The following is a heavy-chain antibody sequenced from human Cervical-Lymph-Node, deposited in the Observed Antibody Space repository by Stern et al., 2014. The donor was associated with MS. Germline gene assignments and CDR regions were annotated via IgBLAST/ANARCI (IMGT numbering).Heavy chain of an antibody. J-gene: IGHJ6*02. CDR2: LYWDDDK. CDR1: GFSLSSVGVG. CDR3: AHSLGAFGMDV. V-gene: IGHV2-5*02. Sequence: EEPGPTLVKPTQTLTLTCTFSGFSLSSVGVGVGWVRQPPGKALEWLGLLYWDDDKRYRPSLKNRLNITKDTSKNQVFLSITHLDPVDTGTYYCAHSLGAFGMDVWGQGTTVTVSS.